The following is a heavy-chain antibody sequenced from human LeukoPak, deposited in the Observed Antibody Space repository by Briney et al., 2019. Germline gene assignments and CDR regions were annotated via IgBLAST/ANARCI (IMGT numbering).Heavy chain of an antibody. CDR3: AKDTYSSGWFLKVDAFDI. CDR1: GFTFSSYA. Sequence: GGSLRLSCAASGFTFSSYAMSWVRQAPGKGLEWVSGISGSGGSTYYADSVKGRFTISRDNSKNTLYLQMNSLRAEDTAVYYCAKDTYSSGWFLKVDAFDIWGQGTMVTVSS. D-gene: IGHD6-19*01. V-gene: IGHV3-23*01. CDR2: ISGSGGST. J-gene: IGHJ3*02.